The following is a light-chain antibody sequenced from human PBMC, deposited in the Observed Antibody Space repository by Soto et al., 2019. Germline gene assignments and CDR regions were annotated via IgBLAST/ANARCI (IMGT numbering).Light chain of an antibody. Sequence: QSVLTHPPSGAGVPVRRVSISCTGRSSNIGAGYDVYWYQQLPGTAPKLLIYGNSNRPSGVPGRFSGSKSGTSASLAITGLQAEDEADYYCQSYDVSLRGSKVFGTGTKVPVL. V-gene: IGLV1-40*01. CDR3: QSYDVSLRGSKV. CDR2: GNS. J-gene: IGLJ1*01. CDR1: SSNIGAGYD.